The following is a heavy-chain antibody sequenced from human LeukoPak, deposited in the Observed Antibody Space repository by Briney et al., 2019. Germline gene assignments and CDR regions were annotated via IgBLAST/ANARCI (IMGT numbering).Heavy chain of an antibody. Sequence: GGSLRLSCAASGFTFSSYAMIWVRQAPGKGLEWVSAISGSGGSTYYADSVKGRFTISRDNSKSTLFLQMNSLRAEDTAVYYCAKGVITMVRGVNGGYFDYWGQGTLVTVSS. CDR2: ISGSGGST. CDR1: GFTFSSYA. V-gene: IGHV3-23*01. J-gene: IGHJ4*02. CDR3: AKGVITMVRGVNGGYFDY. D-gene: IGHD3-10*01.